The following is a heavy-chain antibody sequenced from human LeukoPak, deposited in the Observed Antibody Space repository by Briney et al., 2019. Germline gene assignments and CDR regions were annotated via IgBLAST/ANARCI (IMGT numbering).Heavy chain of an antibody. J-gene: IGHJ5*02. CDR1: GFTFSSYS. V-gene: IGHV3-48*02. Sequence: PGGSLRLSCEASGFTFSSYSMNWVRQAPGKGLEWVSYISSSSSTMYYADSVKGRFTISRDNAKNSLYLQMNSLRDEDTAVYYCARGPTRFPMTWGQGTLVTVSS. CDR3: ARGPTRFPMT. D-gene: IGHD3-22*01. CDR2: ISSSSSTM.